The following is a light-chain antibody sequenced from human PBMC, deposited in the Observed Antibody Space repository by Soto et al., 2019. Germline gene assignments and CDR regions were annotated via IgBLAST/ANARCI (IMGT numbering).Light chain of an antibody. CDR2: DAS. J-gene: IGKJ4*01. V-gene: IGKV3-11*01. CDR1: QSVSSS. CDR3: QQRSSWPLT. Sequence: EIVLTQSPATLSLSPGETATLSCRASQSVSSSLAWYQQKPGQTPRLLIYDASNRATGIPARFSGSGSGTAFPLTVSSQEPEDFAVYYCQQRSSWPLTFGGGTKVEIK.